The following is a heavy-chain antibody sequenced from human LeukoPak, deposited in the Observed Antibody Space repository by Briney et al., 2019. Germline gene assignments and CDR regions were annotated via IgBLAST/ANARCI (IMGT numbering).Heavy chain of an antibody. J-gene: IGHJ4*02. V-gene: IGHV3-23*01. CDR1: GFTFSNAW. Sequence: PGGSLRLSCATSGFTFSNAWMNWVRQAPGKGLEWVSGISGTGGSTYYADSVKGRFTISRDNSKNTLYLQMNSLRAEDTAVYFGYYEGFWGQGTLVTVSS. CDR3: YYEGF. D-gene: IGHD3-22*01. CDR2: ISGTGGST.